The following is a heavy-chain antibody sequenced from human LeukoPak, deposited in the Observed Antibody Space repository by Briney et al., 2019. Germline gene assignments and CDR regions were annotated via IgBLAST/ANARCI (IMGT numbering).Heavy chain of an antibody. V-gene: IGHV3-43D*03. Sequence: GGSLRLSCAASGFTFDDYAMHWVRQAPGKGLEWVSLISWDGGSTYYADSVKGRFTISRDNSKNSLYLQMNSLRAEDTALYYCARGPTYYDFWSGPGDYWGQGTLSPSPQ. CDR2: ISWDGGST. CDR1: GFTFDDYA. CDR3: ARGPTYYDFWSGPGDY. J-gene: IGHJ4*02. D-gene: IGHD3-3*01.